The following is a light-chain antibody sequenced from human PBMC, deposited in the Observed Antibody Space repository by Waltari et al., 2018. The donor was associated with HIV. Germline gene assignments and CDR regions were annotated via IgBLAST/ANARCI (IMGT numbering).Light chain of an antibody. Sequence: QSVLTQPPSVSGAPGQTITISCTGTNSNIGAGLALHLYHLLPGRAPKLLIYGSNRRPAGVPERFSGSRSATSGSLAITGLQGEDEAVYYCQSYDNNLNGWVFGGGTTLTVL. CDR3: QSYDNNLNGWV. V-gene: IGLV1-40*01. CDR1: NSNIGAGLA. CDR2: GSN. J-gene: IGLJ3*02.